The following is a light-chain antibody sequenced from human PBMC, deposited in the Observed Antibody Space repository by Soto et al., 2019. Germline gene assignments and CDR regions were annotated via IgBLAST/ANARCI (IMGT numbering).Light chain of an antibody. J-gene: IGKJ2*01. CDR2: GAS. CDR3: HLYNRSPYN. V-gene: IGKV3-20*01. Sequence: EIVLTQAPGPLSLSPGERATLSCRASQNIRNNNLNWYQQNPGQAPRLLIYGASSRATGIPDRFSGSGAGTEFTLTISRLEPEDFAVFYCHLYNRSPYNFGQRTKVDI. CDR1: QNIRNNN.